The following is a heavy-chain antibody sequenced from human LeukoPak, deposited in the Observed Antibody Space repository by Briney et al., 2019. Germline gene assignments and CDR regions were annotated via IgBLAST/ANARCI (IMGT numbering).Heavy chain of an antibody. CDR3: ARESLAQNYYDSSGHFDC. CDR1: GGAISSSNW. V-gene: IGHV4-4*02. J-gene: IGHJ4*02. D-gene: IGHD3-22*01. CDR2: IYHSGST. Sequence: SETLSLTCAVSGGAISSSNWWSGVRQPPGKGLEWIGEIYHSGSTNYNRSLKSRVTISVDKSKNQFSLKMSPVTAADTVVYYCARESLAQNYYDSSGHFDCWGQGTLVTVSS.